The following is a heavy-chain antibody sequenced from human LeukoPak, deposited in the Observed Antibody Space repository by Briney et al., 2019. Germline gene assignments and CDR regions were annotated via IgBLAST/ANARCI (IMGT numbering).Heavy chain of an antibody. CDR1: GFTFSSYS. D-gene: IGHD4-23*01. CDR3: ASYARVGVYAFDI. CDR2: ISSSSSYI. J-gene: IGHJ3*02. Sequence: GGSLRLSCAASGFTFSSYSMNWVRQAPGKGLEWVSSISSSSSYIYYADSVKGRFTISRDNAKNSLYLQMNSLRAEDTAVYYCASYARVGVYAFDIWGQGTMVTVSS. V-gene: IGHV3-21*01.